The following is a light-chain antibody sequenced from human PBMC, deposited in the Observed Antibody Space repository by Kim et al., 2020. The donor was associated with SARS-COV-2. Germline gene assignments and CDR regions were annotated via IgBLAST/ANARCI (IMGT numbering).Light chain of an antibody. CDR2: AAS. Sequence: ASVGDRVTITCRASQGIRNYLAWYQQKPGKVPKLLIYAASTLQSGVPSRFSGSGFGTDFTLTISSLQPEDVATYYCQKYDGAPWTFGQGTKVDIK. CDR1: QGIRNY. V-gene: IGKV1-27*01. CDR3: QKYDGAPWT. J-gene: IGKJ1*01.